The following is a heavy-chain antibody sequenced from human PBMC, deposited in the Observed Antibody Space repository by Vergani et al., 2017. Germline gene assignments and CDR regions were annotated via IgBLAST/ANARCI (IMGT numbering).Heavy chain of an antibody. Sequence: QVQLQESGPGLVRPSQTLSLTCTVSGGSISSGSYYWSWFRQPAGKGLEWIGRFYTGGGTSYNPSLKSRVTISVDTSKDQFSLQLSSVTAADTAVYYCARDPLYSTTWPFLLLDMDVWGQGTTVTVSS. D-gene: IGHD6-13*01. CDR2: FYTGGGT. J-gene: IGHJ6*02. V-gene: IGHV4-61*02. CDR1: GGSISSGSYY. CDR3: ARDPLYSTTWPFLLLDMDV.